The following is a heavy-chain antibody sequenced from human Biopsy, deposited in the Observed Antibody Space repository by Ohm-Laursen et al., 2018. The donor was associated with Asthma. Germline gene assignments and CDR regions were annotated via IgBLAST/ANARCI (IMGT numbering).Heavy chain of an antibody. CDR3: ARARESSSWASAFDI. Sequence: SLRLSCSASGFTFRSYWMSWVRQAPGKGLEWVANIKEDGSEKYYVDSVKGRFTIPRDNAKNSLYLQMNSLRAEETAVYYCARARESSSWASAFDIWGQGTKVTVSS. V-gene: IGHV3-7*01. D-gene: IGHD6-6*01. J-gene: IGHJ3*02. CDR1: GFTFRSYW. CDR2: IKEDGSEK.